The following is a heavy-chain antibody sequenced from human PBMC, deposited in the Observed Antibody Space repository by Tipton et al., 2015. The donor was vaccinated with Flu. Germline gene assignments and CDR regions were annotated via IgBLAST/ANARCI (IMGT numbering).Heavy chain of an antibody. CDR3: AIDDFGSSWYGY. Sequence: LGLSCTVSGGSISSSLHYWGWIRQTPGKGLEWIGNIYYSGSTFYNPSLKSRVTISLDKSTNQFSLRLSSVTAADTAIYYCAIDDFGSSWYGYWGQGSLVTVSS. V-gene: IGHV4-39*07. J-gene: IGHJ4*02. D-gene: IGHD6-13*01. CDR1: GGSISSSLHY. CDR2: IYYSGST.